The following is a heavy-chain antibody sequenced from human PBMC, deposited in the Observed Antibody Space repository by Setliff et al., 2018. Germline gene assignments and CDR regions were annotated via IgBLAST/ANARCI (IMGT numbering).Heavy chain of an antibody. CDR2: TSSGSSYT. Sequence: KPGGSLRLSCAASGFTFSDYYMTWIRQAPGKGLEWVSYTSSGSSYTNYADSVRGRFAISRDNAKTSLYLQMSSLTAEDTAVYYCARMGPTWSTHAFDIWGRGTMVTVSS. D-gene: IGHD1-26*01. CDR1: GFTFSDYY. V-gene: IGHV3-11*03. CDR3: ARMGPTWSTHAFDI. J-gene: IGHJ3*02.